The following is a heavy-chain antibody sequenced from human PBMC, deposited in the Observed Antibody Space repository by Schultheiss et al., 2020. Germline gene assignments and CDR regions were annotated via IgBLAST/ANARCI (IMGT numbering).Heavy chain of an antibody. D-gene: IGHD3-10*01. J-gene: IGHJ4*02. CDR2: ISGSGGST. Sequence: GGSLRLSCVMSGFPLRSYAMSWVRQAPGRGLEWVSVISGSGGSTYYADSVKGRFTISRDNSKNTLYLQMNSLRAEDTAVYYCAKGLLLWFGELFPPTCYFDYWGQGTLVTVSS. CDR1: GFPLRSYA. CDR3: AKGLLLWFGELFPPTCYFDY. V-gene: IGHV3-23*01.